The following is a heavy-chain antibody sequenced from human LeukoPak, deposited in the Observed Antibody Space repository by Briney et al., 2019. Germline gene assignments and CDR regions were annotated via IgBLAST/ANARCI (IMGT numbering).Heavy chain of an antibody. D-gene: IGHD1-1*01. V-gene: IGHV3-21*01. CDR2: IGHFTGDI. CDR1: GFTFKSSS. Sequence: GGSLRLSCVATGFTFKSSSMSWIRQAPGKGLEWVAFIGHFTGDIFYADSVKGRFNISRDDAKDSVYLQMNSLRVDDTAVYFCARDPYTGSMFDYWGHGTLVTVSS. CDR3: ARDPYTGSMFDY. J-gene: IGHJ4*01.